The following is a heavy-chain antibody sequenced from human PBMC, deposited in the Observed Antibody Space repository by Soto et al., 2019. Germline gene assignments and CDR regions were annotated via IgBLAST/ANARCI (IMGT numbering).Heavy chain of an antibody. Sequence: GSLRVTGVASGCTFISNNKNWVRQAPGKGLEWVSSISSSSSYIYYADSVKGRFTISRDNARNSLYLQMNSLRAEDTAVYYCVSMVRGDIGIDYWRQGTAFTVTS. J-gene: IGHJ4*02. CDR1: GCTFISNN. CDR3: VSMVRGDIGIDY. V-gene: IGHV3-21*01. CDR2: ISSSSSYI. D-gene: IGHD3-10*01.